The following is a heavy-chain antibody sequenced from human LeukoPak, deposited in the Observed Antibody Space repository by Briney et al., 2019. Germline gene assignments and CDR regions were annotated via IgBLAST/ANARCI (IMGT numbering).Heavy chain of an antibody. V-gene: IGHV4-59*01. CDR1: GGSISSYY. CDR2: IYYSGST. CDR3: ARRAWTYYYGSGSFIYGPRRRPQGWFDP. D-gene: IGHD3-10*01. Sequence: PSETLSLTCTVSGGSISSYYWSWIRQPPGKGLEWIGYIYYSGSTNYNPSLKSRVTISVDTSKNQFSLKLSSVTAADTAVYYCARRAWTYYYGSGSFIYGPRRRPQGWFDPWGQGTLVTVSS. J-gene: IGHJ5*02.